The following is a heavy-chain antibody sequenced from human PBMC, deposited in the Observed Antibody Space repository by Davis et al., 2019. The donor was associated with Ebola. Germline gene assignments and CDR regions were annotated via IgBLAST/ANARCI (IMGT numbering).Heavy chain of an antibody. D-gene: IGHD6-13*01. J-gene: IGHJ4*02. Sequence: SETLSLTCTLSGGSLSSYYWSWIRQPPGKGLEWIGNMHYGGATYYNPSLKSRVSIFVDTSKNQFSMKLSSVTATDTAVYYCARRFSSPYFDPWGQGIMVTVSS. CDR2: MHYGGAT. CDR1: GGSLSSYY. CDR3: ARRFSSPYFDP. V-gene: IGHV4-59*04.